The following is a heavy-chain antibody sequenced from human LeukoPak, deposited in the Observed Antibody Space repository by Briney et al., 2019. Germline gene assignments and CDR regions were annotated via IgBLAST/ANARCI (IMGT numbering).Heavy chain of an antibody. J-gene: IGHJ4*02. CDR1: GGSIRSSSYY. V-gene: IGHV4-39*01. CDR3: ARGETNWGRFDY. CDR2: IHYSGST. D-gene: IGHD7-27*01. Sequence: SETLSLTSTAYGGSIRSSSYYCSWIRQHPGKGLEWIGTIHYSGSTYYNPSLRSRVTMSVDTSKSQLPLKLTSVTAADTAMYYCARGETNWGRFDYWGQGSLVTVSS.